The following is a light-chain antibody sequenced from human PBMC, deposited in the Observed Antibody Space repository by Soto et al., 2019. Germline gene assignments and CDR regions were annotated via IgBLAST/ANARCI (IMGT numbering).Light chain of an antibody. Sequence: DIQMTQSPSTLSASVGDRVTITCRASQSISSWLAWYQQKPGKAPKLLIYKAPSLESGVPSRFSGSGSGTEFTLTISSLQPDDFATYYCQQYNSYSRLTFGGVTKVEIK. CDR3: QQYNSYSRLT. V-gene: IGKV1-5*03. CDR2: KAP. CDR1: QSISSW. J-gene: IGKJ4*01.